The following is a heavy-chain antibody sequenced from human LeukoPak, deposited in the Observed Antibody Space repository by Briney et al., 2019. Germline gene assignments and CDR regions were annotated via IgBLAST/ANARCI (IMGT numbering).Heavy chain of an antibody. J-gene: IGHJ4*02. Sequence: SETLSLTCTVSGGSISSYYWSWIRQPPGKRLEWIGYINYSGSTNYNPSLKGRVTISVDTSKNQFSLKPRSVTAADTAVYYCARDRLFGVVTDWGQGTLVTVSS. D-gene: IGHD3-3*01. CDR1: GGSISSYY. CDR2: INYSGST. V-gene: IGHV4-59*01. CDR3: ARDRLFGVVTD.